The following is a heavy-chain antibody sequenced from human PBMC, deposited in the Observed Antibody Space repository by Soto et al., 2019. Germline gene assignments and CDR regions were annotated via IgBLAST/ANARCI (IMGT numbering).Heavy chain of an antibody. V-gene: IGHV4-39*01. CDR1: GGSLSDRSYY. CDR3: ARHAASHPPQQFYYMDV. D-gene: IGHD5-18*01. Sequence: QLQLQESGPGLVKPSETLSLTCTLSGGSLSDRSYYWGWIRQPPGKGLEWIGSVYYSGHTYYSPSLRSRGTIAFDTSKNQCSLKLNSVPAADTAAFYCARHAASHPPQQFYYMDVWGKGTTVTVSS. CDR2: VYYSGHT. J-gene: IGHJ6*03.